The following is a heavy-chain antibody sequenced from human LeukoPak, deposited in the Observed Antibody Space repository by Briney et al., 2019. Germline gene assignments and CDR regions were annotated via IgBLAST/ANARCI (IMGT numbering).Heavy chain of an antibody. V-gene: IGHV3-21*01. CDR2: ISSSSSYI. CDR3: ARVTRIAVKTSSLWNSPTCYMDV. D-gene: IGHD6-19*01. J-gene: IGHJ6*03. CDR1: GFTFSSYS. Sequence: GGSLRLSCAASGFTFSSYSMNWVRQAPGKGLEWVSSISSSSSYIYYADSVKGRFTISRDNAKNSLYLQMNSLRAEDTAVYYCARVTRIAVKTSSLWNSPTCYMDVWGKGTTVTISS.